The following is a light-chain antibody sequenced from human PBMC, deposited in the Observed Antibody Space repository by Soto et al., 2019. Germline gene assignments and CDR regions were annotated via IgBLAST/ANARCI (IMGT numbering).Light chain of an antibody. CDR2: DSS. CDR1: QSVSSKY. V-gene: IGKV3-20*01. CDR3: QQYGSSPRT. J-gene: IGKJ1*01. Sequence: DILLTQSPGTLALSPGERAALSCGASQSVSSKYLAWYQQKPGQAPRLLIYDSSNRATGIPERFSASGSGTDFTLTISRLEPEDFEVYYCQQYGSSPRTFGQGTKVDIK.